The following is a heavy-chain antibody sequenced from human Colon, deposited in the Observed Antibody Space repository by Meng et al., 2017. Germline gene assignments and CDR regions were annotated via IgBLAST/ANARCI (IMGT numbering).Heavy chain of an antibody. CDR3: ARKRDGYNPFDD. CDR2: IHPSGST. Sequence: QGPLRQWGAGLLKPSETLSLTCAVYGGSFSDYYLTWIRQPPGKGLEWVGEIHPSGSTDYNPSLKSRVTMSVDTSKNQFSLKLSSVTAVDTAVYYCARKRDGYNPFDDWGQGTLVTVSS. CDR1: GGSFSDYY. V-gene: IGHV4-34*01. D-gene: IGHD5-24*01. J-gene: IGHJ4*02.